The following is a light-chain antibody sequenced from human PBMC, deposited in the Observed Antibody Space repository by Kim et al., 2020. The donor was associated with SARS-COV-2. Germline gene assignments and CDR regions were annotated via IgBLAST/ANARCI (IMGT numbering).Light chain of an antibody. CDR2: INSDGSH. J-gene: IGLJ3*02. Sequence: QLVLTQSPSVSASLGASVKLTCTLSSGYSSYAIAWHQQQPEKGPRYLMKINSDGSHSKGDGIPDRFSRSSSGTERYLTISSLQSEDEAYYHCQTWGTGIQVFGGGTKLTVL. CDR1: SGYSSYA. CDR3: QTWGTGIQV. V-gene: IGLV4-69*01.